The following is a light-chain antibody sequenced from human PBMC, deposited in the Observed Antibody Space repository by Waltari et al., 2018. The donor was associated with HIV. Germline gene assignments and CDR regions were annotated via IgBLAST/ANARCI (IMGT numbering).Light chain of an antibody. J-gene: IGLJ3*02. CDR3: AAWDDNMNGWV. CDR1: RSHTASNT. V-gene: IGLV1-44*01. Sequence: QSVLTQPPSASGTPGQRVTIACSGSRSHTASNTVNWYQQLPGTAPKLLIYSNNQRPSGIPDRFSGSKSGTSASLAISGLQSEDEADYYCAAWDDNMNGWVFGGGTKLTVL. CDR2: SNN.